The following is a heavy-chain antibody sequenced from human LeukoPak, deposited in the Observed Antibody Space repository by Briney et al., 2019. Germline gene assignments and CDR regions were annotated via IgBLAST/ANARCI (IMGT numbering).Heavy chain of an antibody. Sequence: SETLSLTCTVSGGSISSGGYYWSWIRQHPGKGLEWIGYIYYSGSTYYNPSLKSRVTISVDTSKNQFSLKLSSVTAADTAVYYCARAARYCRSTSCYLGWFDPWGQGTLVTVSS. D-gene: IGHD2-2*01. J-gene: IGHJ5*02. CDR1: GGSISSGGYY. CDR3: ARAARYCRSTSCYLGWFDP. V-gene: IGHV4-31*03. CDR2: IYYSGST.